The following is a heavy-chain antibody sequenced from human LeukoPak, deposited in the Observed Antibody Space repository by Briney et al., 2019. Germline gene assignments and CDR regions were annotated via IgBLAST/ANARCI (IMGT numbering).Heavy chain of an antibody. J-gene: IGHJ3*02. Sequence: GGSRRLSCAASGFTFSSYGMHWVRQAPGKGREWVAVISYGGSNKYYADSVKGRFTISRDNSKSTLYRQMNSLRAEDTAVYYCAKEGGGALRGAFDIWGQGTMVTVSS. CDR2: ISYGGSNK. CDR3: AKEGGGALRGAFDI. V-gene: IGHV3-30*18. CDR1: GFTFSSYG. D-gene: IGHD3-16*01.